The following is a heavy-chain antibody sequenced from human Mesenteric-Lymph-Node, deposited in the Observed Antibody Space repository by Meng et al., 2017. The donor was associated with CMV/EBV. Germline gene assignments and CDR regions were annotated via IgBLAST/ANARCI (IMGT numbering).Heavy chain of an antibody. V-gene: IGHV3-20*04. Sequence: GGSLRLSCAASGFTFEDYAMSWVRQAPGKGLEWVSGLNWNGGSTGYADSVKGRFTISRDNAKNSLYLQMNTLRAEDTALYYCARELKPYGMDVWGQGTAVTVSS. CDR1: GFTFEDYA. CDR3: ARELKPYGMDV. J-gene: IGHJ6*02. CDR2: LNWNGGST.